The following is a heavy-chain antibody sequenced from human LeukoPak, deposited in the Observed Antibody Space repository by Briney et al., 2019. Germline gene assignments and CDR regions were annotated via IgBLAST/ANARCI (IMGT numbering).Heavy chain of an antibody. J-gene: IGHJ6*03. CDR3: ARGAHSSVWEYFFYYMDV. CDR1: GFTFDDYW. V-gene: IGHV3-7*04. CDR2: IKHDGSEK. Sequence: GGSLRLSCGASGFTFDDYWMSWVRQAPGKGLEWVANIKHDGSEKYSVDSAKGRFTISRDNAKNSLYLQMNSLRAEDTAVYYCARGAHSSVWEYFFYYMDVWGKGTTVIVSS. D-gene: IGHD5/OR15-5a*01.